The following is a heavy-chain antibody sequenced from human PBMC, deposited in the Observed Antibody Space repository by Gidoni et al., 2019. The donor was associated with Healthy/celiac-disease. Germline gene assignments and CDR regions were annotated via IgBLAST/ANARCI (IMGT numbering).Heavy chain of an antibody. D-gene: IGHD4-17*01. Sequence: QVQLVESGGGVVQPGRSLRLSCAASGFTFSSYAMHWVRQAPGKGLEWVAVISYDGSNKYYADSVKGRFTISRDNSKNTLYLQMNSLRAEDTAVYYCARDHRGDDGGYYYGMDVWGQGTTVTVSS. CDR2: ISYDGSNK. CDR3: ARDHRGDDGGYYYGMDV. V-gene: IGHV3-30-3*01. CDR1: GFTFSSYA. J-gene: IGHJ6*02.